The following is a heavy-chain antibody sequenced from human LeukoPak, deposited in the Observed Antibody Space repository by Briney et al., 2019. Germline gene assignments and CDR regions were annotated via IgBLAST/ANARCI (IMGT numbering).Heavy chain of an antibody. CDR3: ARDYSSSWPSAYNWFDP. D-gene: IGHD6-13*01. V-gene: IGHV1-18*01. CDR2: ISAYNGNT. J-gene: IGHJ5*02. Sequence: ASVTVSFKASGYTFTSYGISWVRPAPGQGLEWMGWISAYNGNTNYAQKLQGRVTMTTDTSTSTAYMELRSLRSDDTAVYYCARDYSSSWPSAYNWFDPWGQGTLVTVSS. CDR1: GYTFTSYG.